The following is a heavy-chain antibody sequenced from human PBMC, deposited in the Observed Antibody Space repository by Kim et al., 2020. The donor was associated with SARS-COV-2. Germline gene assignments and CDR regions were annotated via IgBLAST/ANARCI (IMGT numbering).Heavy chain of an antibody. V-gene: IGHV4-39*01. CDR2: IYYSGST. D-gene: IGHD6-13*01. CDR1: GGSISSSSYY. J-gene: IGHJ6*02. CDR3: WVAAADHYYYYYGMDV. Sequence: SETLSLTCTVSGGSISSSSYYWGWIRQPPGKGLEWIGSIYYSGSTYYNPSLKSRVTISVDTSKNQFSLKLSSVTAADTAVYYCWVAAADHYYYYYGMDVWGQGTTVTVSS.